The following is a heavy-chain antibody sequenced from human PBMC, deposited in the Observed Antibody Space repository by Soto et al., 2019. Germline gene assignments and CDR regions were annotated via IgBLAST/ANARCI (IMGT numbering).Heavy chain of an antibody. D-gene: IGHD2-2*01. CDR2: IHYSGST. J-gene: IGHJ6*02. CDR1: GGSISSYY. CDR3: ARARYQLLHPYYYGMDV. Sequence: SETLSLTCTVSGGSISSYYWSWIRQSPGKGLEWIGYIHYSGSTKSNPSLKSRVTISVDTSRNQVSLKLSSVTAADLAVYFCARARYQLLHPYYYGMDVWGQGTTVTVSS. V-gene: IGHV4-59*01.